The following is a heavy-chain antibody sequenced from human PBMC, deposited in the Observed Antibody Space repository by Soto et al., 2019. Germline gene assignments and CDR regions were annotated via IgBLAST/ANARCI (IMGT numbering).Heavy chain of an antibody. CDR1: GYTFTSYG. D-gene: IGHD1-26*01. CDR3: ATGLSGTYPGRYFDY. J-gene: IGHJ4*02. Sequence: ASVKVSCKASGYTFTSYGISWVRQAPGQGLEWMGWISAYNGNTNYAQKLQGRVTMTTDTSTSTAYMELSSLRAEDTAVFYCATGLSGTYPGRYFDYWGQGTQVTVSS. CDR2: ISAYNGNT. V-gene: IGHV1-18*01.